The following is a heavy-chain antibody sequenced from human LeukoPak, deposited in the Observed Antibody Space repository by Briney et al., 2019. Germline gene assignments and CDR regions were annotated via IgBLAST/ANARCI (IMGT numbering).Heavy chain of an antibody. CDR2: IKSKTDGGTT. D-gene: IGHD5-18*01. V-gene: IGHV3-15*01. Sequence: GGSLRLSCAASGFTFSDAWMSWARQAPGKGLEWVGRIKSKTDGGTTDYAAPVKGRITISRDDSKNTLYLQVNSLKTEDTAVYYCTILGYTYGRFDYWGQGTLVTVSS. CDR3: TILGYTYGRFDY. J-gene: IGHJ4*02. CDR1: GFTFSDAW.